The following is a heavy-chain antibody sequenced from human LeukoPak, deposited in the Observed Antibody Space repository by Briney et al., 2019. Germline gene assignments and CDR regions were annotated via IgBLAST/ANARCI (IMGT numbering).Heavy chain of an antibody. Sequence: SETLSLTCTVSGGSISSGGYYWSWIRQHPGKGLEWIGYIYYSGSTYYNPSLKSRVTISVDTSKNQFSLKLSSVTAADTAVYYCARDGDYYDSSGYDYWGQGTLVTVSS. J-gene: IGHJ4*02. CDR3: ARDGDYYDSSGYDY. CDR1: GGSISSGGYY. D-gene: IGHD3-22*01. V-gene: IGHV4-31*03. CDR2: IYYSGST.